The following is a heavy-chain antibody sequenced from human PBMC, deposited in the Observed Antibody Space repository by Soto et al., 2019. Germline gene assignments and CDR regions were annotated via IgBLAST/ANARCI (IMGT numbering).Heavy chain of an antibody. Sequence: ASVKVSCKASGYTFTSYYMHWVRQAPGQGLEWMGIINPSGGSTSYAQKFQGTVTMTRDTSTSTAYMELSSLRSEDTAVYYCARVLDTAKCYYYGMDVWGQGTTVTVSS. CDR2: INPSGGST. CDR1: GYTFTSYY. D-gene: IGHD5-18*01. CDR3: ARVLDTAKCYYYGMDV. J-gene: IGHJ6*02. V-gene: IGHV1-46*01.